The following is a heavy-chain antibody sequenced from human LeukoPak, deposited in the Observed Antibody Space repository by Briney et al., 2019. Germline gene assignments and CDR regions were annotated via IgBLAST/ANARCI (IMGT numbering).Heavy chain of an antibody. Sequence: GGSLRLSCAASGFTFSRYEMNWVRQAPGKGLEWVSAISGSGGSTYYADSVKGRFTISRDNSKNTLYLQMNSLRAEDTAVYYCAKRGYSGYDYYFDYWGQGTLVTVSS. CDR3: AKRGYSGYDYYFDY. J-gene: IGHJ4*02. V-gene: IGHV3-23*01. CDR1: GFTFSRYE. CDR2: ISGSGGST. D-gene: IGHD5-12*01.